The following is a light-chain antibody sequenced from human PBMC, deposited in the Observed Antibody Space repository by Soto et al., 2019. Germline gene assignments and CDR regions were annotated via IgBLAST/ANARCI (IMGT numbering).Light chain of an antibody. J-gene: IGLJ1*01. CDR3: SSYTSSSTVV. Sequence: QSLLTQPASVSGSPGQSIAISCTGTSSDVGGYNYVSWYQQHPGKAPKLMIYEVSQRPSGDSNRFSGSKSGNTASLTISGLQAEDEADYWCSSYTSSSTVVFGTGTKVTVL. CDR1: SSDVGGYNY. V-gene: IGLV2-14*01. CDR2: EVS.